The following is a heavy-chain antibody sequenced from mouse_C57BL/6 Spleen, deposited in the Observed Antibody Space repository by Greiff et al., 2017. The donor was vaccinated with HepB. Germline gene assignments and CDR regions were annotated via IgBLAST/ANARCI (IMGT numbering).Heavy chain of an antibody. V-gene: IGHV1-61*01. J-gene: IGHJ1*03. Sequence: QVQLKQPGAELVRPGSSVKLSCKASGYTFTSYWMDWVKQRPGQGLEWIGNIYPSDSETHYNQKFKDKATLTVDKSSSTAYMQLSSLTSEDSAVYYCAYGNYGYFDVWGTGTTVTVSS. CDR1: GYTFTSYW. D-gene: IGHD2-1*01. CDR3: AYGNYGYFDV. CDR2: IYPSDSET.